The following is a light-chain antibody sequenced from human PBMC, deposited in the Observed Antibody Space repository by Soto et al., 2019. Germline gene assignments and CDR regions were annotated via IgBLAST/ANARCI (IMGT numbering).Light chain of an antibody. CDR2: AAS. J-gene: IGKJ1*01. V-gene: IGKV1-39*01. CDR3: QQYYSTPWT. CDR1: QNINIY. Sequence: DIQMTQSPSSLSASVGDRVTITCRASQNINIYLNWYHQKPGKAPKLLIYAASTLQSGVPSRFSASGSGTDFTLTISSLQAEDVAVYYCQQYYSTPWTFGQGTKVEIK.